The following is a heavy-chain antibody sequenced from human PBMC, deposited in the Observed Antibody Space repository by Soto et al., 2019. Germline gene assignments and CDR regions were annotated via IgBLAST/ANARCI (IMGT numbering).Heavy chain of an antibody. V-gene: IGHV3-9*01. CDR3: TKAAVPSGIRWFDP. CDR2: ISWNSDNI. CDR1: GLTLEDYA. Sequence: ESGGGLAQPGRSLRLSCVASGLTLEDYAMHWVRQAPGKGLEWVSGISWNSDNIDYADSVKGRFTISRDNARNSLYLHMNSLRVEDTALYYCTKAAVPSGIRWFDPWGQGTLVTVSS. J-gene: IGHJ5*02. D-gene: IGHD2-15*01.